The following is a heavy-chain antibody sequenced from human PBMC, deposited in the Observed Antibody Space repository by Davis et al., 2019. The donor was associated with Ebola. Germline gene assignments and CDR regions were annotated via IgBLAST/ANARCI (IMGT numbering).Heavy chain of an antibody. J-gene: IGHJ3*01. CDR1: GYTFTSYG. Sequence: ASVKVSCKASGYTFTSYGISWVRQAPGQGLEWMGWINTNTGKPTYAKGFTGRFVSSLDTTVNMAYLLINSLKTEDAAVYYCATLPDVWGQGTMVTVSS. CDR3: ATLPDV. CDR2: INTNTGKP. V-gene: IGHV7-4-1*04.